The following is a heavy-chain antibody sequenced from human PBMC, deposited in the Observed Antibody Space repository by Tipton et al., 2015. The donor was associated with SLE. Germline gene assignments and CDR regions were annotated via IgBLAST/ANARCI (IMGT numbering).Heavy chain of an antibody. CDR1: GGSISSGGYY. D-gene: IGHD2-15*01. V-gene: IGHV4-31*03. J-gene: IGHJ4*02. CDR2: IYYSGST. Sequence: TLSLTCTVSGGSISSGGYYWSWIRQHPGKGLEWIGYIYYSGSTYYNPSLKSRVTISVDTSKNQFSLKLSSVTAADTAVYYCAGGGYCSGGSCYHLFDYWGQGTLVTVSS. CDR3: AGGGYCSGGSCYHLFDY.